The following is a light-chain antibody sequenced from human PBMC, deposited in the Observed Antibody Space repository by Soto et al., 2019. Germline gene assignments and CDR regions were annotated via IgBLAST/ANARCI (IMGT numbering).Light chain of an antibody. V-gene: IGLV2-14*01. Sequence: QSALTQPASVSGSPGQSITISCTGTSSDVGAYNYVSWYQQYPGKAPKYIIYEVSSRPSGVSDRFSGSKSGNTASLTISGLQAEDEADSHCISYTSSDTYVFGTGTKLTVL. J-gene: IGLJ1*01. CDR2: EVS. CDR3: ISYTSSDTYV. CDR1: SSDVGAYNY.